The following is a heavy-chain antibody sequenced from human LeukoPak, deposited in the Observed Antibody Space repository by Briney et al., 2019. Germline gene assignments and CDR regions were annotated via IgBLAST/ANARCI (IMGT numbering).Heavy chain of an antibody. CDR1: GYTFTSYG. D-gene: IGHD6-19*01. CDR3: ARDGPDSSGWYAPNAFDI. Sequence: ASVKVSCKVSGYTFTSYGISWVRQAPGQGLEWMGWISAYNGNTNYAQKLQGRVTMTTDTSTSTAYMELRSLRSDDTAVYYCARDGPDSSGWYAPNAFDIWGQGTMVTVSS. CDR2: ISAYNGNT. V-gene: IGHV1-18*01. J-gene: IGHJ3*02.